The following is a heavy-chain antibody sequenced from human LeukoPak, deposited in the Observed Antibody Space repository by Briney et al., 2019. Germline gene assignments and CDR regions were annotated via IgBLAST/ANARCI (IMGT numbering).Heavy chain of an antibody. D-gene: IGHD5-12*01. CDR3: ARDRYSGCGPGRSIFDY. V-gene: IGHV1-69*13. J-gene: IGHJ4*02. Sequence: SVKVSCKASGGTFSSYAISWVRQAPGQGLEWMGGIIPIFGTANYAQKFQGRVTITADESTSTAYMELSSLRSEDTAVYYCARDRYSGCGPGRSIFDYWGQGTLVTVSS. CDR2: IIPIFGTA. CDR1: GGTFSSYA.